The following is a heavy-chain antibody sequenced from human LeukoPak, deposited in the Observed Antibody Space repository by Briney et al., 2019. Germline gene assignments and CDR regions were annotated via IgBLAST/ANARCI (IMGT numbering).Heavy chain of an antibody. CDR3: ARVGYCSHGSCLRLDWYFDL. V-gene: IGHV1-18*01. CDR1: GYTFTSYG. Sequence: ASVKVSCKASGYTFTSYGISWVRQAPGQGLEWMGWISAYNGNTNYAQKLQGRVTMTTDTSTSTAYMELRSLRSEDTAVYYCARVGYCSHGSCLRLDWYFDLWGRGTLVTVSS. CDR2: ISAYNGNT. J-gene: IGHJ2*01. D-gene: IGHD2-15*01.